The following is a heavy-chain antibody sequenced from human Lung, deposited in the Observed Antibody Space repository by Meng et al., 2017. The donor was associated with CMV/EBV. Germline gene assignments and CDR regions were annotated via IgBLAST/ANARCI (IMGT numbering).Heavy chain of an antibody. CDR1: GFSFNSYA. D-gene: IGHD6-19*01. J-gene: IGHJ6*02. CDR2: MSGSGGST. V-gene: IGHV3-23*01. Sequence: GEXXKISCAASGFSFNSYAMTWVRQAPGKGLEWVSGMSGSGGSTYYADSVKGRLTISRDNSKNTLFVQMKSLRAEDTAVYDCARFGGTGSSGWSGYGMDVXDQGXTVTVSS. CDR3: ARFGGTGSSGWSGYGMDV.